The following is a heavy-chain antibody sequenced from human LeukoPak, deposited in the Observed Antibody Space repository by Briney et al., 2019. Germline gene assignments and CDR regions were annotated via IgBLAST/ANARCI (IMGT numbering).Heavy chain of an antibody. D-gene: IGHD3-3*02. J-gene: IGHJ4*02. CDR2: IIHSGAT. Sequence: SETLSLTCGASGGSFSDYYWSWIRQPPGKGLEWIGEIIHSGATSSSPSLKSRVTISMDPSKNQFSLRLSSVTAADTAVYYCASGRFSVYYFDYWGQGSLITVSS. CDR3: ASGRFSVYYFDY. V-gene: IGHV4-34*12. CDR1: GGSFSDYY.